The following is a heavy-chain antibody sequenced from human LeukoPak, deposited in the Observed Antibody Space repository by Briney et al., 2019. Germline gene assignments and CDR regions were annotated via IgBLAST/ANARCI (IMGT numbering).Heavy chain of an antibody. D-gene: IGHD3-22*01. CDR3: ARDRGRYYDSSGTIDY. CDR2: IIPIFGTA. J-gene: IGHJ4*02. Sequence: ASVKVSCKASGGTFSSYAISWVRQAPGQGLEWMGGIIPIFGTANYAQKFQGRVTITADESTSTAYMELSSLRSEDTAVYYCARDRGRYYDSSGTIDYWGQGTLVTVSS. V-gene: IGHV1-69*13. CDR1: GGTFSSYA.